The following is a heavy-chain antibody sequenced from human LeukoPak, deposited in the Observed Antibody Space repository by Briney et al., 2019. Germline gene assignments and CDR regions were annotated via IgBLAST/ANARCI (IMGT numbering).Heavy chain of an antibody. CDR2: ISSSGSTI. CDR3: ARGGHPYVWGSYRYKRGYYFDY. D-gene: IGHD3-16*02. CDR1: GFTFSTYE. V-gene: IGHV3-48*03. J-gene: IGHJ4*02. Sequence: QTGGSLRLSCAASGFTFSTYEINWVRQAPGKGLEWVSYISSSGSTIYYADSVKGRFTISRDNAKNSLYLQMNSLRDEDTAVYYCARGGHPYVWGSYRYKRGYYFDYWGQGTLVTVSS.